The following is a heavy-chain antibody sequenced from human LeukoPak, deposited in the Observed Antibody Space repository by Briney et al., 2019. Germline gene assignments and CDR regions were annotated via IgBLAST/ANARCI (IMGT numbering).Heavy chain of an antibody. CDR3: AKENKLSLYSSTSGEFDY. Sequence: PGGSLRLSCAASGFTFSSYAMSWVRQAPGKGLEWVSGISGSGGSTYYADSVKGRFTISRDNSKDTLYLQMDSLRAEDTAVYYCAKENKLSLYSSTSGEFDYWGQGTLVTVSS. D-gene: IGHD6-6*01. CDR1: GFTFSSYA. CDR2: ISGSGGST. J-gene: IGHJ4*02. V-gene: IGHV3-23*01.